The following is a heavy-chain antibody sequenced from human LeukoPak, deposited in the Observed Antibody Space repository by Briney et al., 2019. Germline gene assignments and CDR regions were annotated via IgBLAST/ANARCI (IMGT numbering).Heavy chain of an antibody. D-gene: IGHD6-6*01. Sequence: SETLSLTCTVSGSSITSYYWTWIRQPTGKGLEWIGRVYTSGSTNYNPSLKSRVTMSVHTSKNQFSLKLDSVTAADTAVYYCATQTQYGSSYDYWGQGTLVTVSS. CDR2: VYTSGST. V-gene: IGHV4-4*07. J-gene: IGHJ4*02. CDR1: GSSITSYY. CDR3: ATQTQYGSSYDY.